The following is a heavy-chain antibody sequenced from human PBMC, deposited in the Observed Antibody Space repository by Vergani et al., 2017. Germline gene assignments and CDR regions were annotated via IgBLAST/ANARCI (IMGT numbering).Heavy chain of an antibody. Sequence: QLQLQESGPGLVKPSETLSLTCTVSGGSISSSSYYWSWIRQPPGKGLEWIGYIYYSGSTNYNPSLKSRVTISVDTSKNQFSLKLSSVTAADTAVYYCARDSKGGVDYWGQGTLVTVSS. CDR3: ARDSKGGVDY. CDR2: IYYSGST. D-gene: IGHD2/OR15-2a*01. V-gene: IGHV4-61*01. J-gene: IGHJ4*02. CDR1: GGSISSSSYY.